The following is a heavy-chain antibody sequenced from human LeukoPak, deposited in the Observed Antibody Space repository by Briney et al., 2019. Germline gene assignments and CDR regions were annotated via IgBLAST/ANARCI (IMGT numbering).Heavy chain of an antibody. V-gene: IGHV3-30*14. CDR1: GFTFSSYA. J-gene: IGHJ4*02. D-gene: IGHD3-22*01. Sequence: QAGGSLRLSCAASGFTFSSYAMHWVRQAPGKGLEWVAIISYDGSNEYYADSVKGRFTISRDNSKNTLYLQMGSLRAEDTAVYYCARDRESDSSGYYYGLCDYWGQGTLVTVSS. CDR2: ISYDGSNE. CDR3: ARDRESDSSGYYYGLCDY.